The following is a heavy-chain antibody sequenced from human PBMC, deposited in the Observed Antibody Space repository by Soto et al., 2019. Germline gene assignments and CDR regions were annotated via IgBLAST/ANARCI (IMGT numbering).Heavy chain of an antibody. Sequence: ASVKVSCKASGGTFSTSAISWVRQAPGQGLEWMGGIIPIIDTSQYAQKFQGRVTITADESTATAYMEVSSLRSEDTAVYYCARRLEYGGNSFGAFDVWGQGTVGTVSS. CDR1: GGTFSTSA. CDR3: ARRLEYGGNSFGAFDV. CDR2: IIPIIDTS. D-gene: IGHD2-21*01. J-gene: IGHJ3*01. V-gene: IGHV1-69*13.